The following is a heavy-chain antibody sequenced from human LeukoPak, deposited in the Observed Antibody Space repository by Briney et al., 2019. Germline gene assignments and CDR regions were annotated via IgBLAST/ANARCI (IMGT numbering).Heavy chain of an antibody. Sequence: SETLSLTRTVSGGSISSGGYYWSWIRQPPGKGLEWIGEINHSGSTNYNPSLKSRVTISVDTSKNQFSLKLSSVTAADTAVYYCARQPLWSASVWYFDYWGQGTLVTVSS. J-gene: IGHJ4*02. CDR3: ARQPLWSASVWYFDY. CDR1: GGSISSGGYY. V-gene: IGHV4-61*08. CDR2: INHSGST. D-gene: IGHD3-3*01.